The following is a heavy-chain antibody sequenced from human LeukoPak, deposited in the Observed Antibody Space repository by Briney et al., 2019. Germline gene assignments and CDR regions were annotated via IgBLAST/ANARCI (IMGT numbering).Heavy chain of an antibody. V-gene: IGHV3-7*01. CDR3: ARGYSSGWSFYYFDY. J-gene: IGHJ4*02. Sequence: GGSLRLSCAASGFTFSSYWMSWVRQAPGKGLEWVADIKQDGSEKYYVDSVKGRFTISRDNAKNSLYLQMNSLRAEDTAVYYCARGYSSGWSFYYFDYWGQGTLVTVSS. D-gene: IGHD6-19*01. CDR1: GFTFSSYW. CDR2: IKQDGSEK.